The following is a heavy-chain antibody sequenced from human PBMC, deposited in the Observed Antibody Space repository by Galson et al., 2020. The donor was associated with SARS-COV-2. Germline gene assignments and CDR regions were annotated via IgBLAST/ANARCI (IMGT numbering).Heavy chain of an antibody. V-gene: IGHV4-39*01. Sequence: SQTLSLTCTVSGGSIPSSPSYWGWIRQPPGKGLEWVASVYYSGTTYYNPSLKSRVTISVDTSKNQFSLTLSSVTAADTALYYCARHMSGVTVTSAFHLWGQGTLVSVSS. J-gene: IGHJ3*01. D-gene: IGHD3-10*01. CDR3: ARHMSGVTVTSAFHL. CDR1: GGSIPSSPSY. CDR2: VYYSGTT.